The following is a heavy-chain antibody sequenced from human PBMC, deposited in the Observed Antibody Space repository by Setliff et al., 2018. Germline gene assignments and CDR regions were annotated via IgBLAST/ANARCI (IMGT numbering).Heavy chain of an antibody. V-gene: IGHV3-48*03. CDR3: ARSINGYQQRYDF. J-gene: IGHJ4*02. Sequence: GGSLRLSCAASGFFFRSYEMNWVRQTPGKGLEWVSYINSGGTKIYYADSVEGRFTISRDNGKNSLFLQMNSVRAEDTAVYYCARSINGYQQRYDFWGQGALVTVAS. D-gene: IGHD3-16*01. CDR1: GFFFRSYE. CDR2: INSGGTKI.